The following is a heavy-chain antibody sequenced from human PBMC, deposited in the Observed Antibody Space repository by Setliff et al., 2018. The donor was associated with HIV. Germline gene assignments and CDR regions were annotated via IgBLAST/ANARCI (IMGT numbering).Heavy chain of an antibody. V-gene: IGHV1-24*01. CDR3: AIDMVGGWLRPMPDF. CDR2: FDPEDGET. D-gene: IGHD2-2*01. Sequence: ASVKVSCKVSGFTLREVSMHWVRQAPAKGPEWMGYFDPEDGETVYALKFQGRVTMTEDTSTDTAYMELSVLRSEDTAVYYCAIDMVGGWLRPMPDFWGQGALVTVSS. J-gene: IGHJ4*02. CDR1: GFTLREVS.